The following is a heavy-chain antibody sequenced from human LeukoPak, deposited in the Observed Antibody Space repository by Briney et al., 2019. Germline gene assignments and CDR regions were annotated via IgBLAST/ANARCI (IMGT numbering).Heavy chain of an antibody. J-gene: IGHJ6*02. CDR3: ARKVRGVYGMDV. Sequence: ASVKVSCKASGYIFTNYGVNWVRQAPGQGLKWIGWINTETGNPTYAQGFTGRFVFSLDTSVSAAYLQISSLQAEDTAVYYCARKVRGVYGMDVWGQGTTVTVSS. D-gene: IGHD3-10*01. CDR2: INTETGNP. V-gene: IGHV7-4-1*02. CDR1: GYIFTNYG.